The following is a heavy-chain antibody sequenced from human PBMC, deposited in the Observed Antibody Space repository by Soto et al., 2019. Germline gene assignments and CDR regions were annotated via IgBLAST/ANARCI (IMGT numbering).Heavy chain of an antibody. CDR3: AKEWSGWSPSHFDY. V-gene: IGHV3-30*18. D-gene: IGHD6-19*01. J-gene: IGHJ4*02. CDR2: ISYDGSNK. Sequence: GGSLRLSCAASGFTFSSYGMHWVRQAPGKGLEWVAVISYDGSNKYYADSVKGRFTISRDNSKNTLYLQMNSLRAEDTAVYYCAKEWSGWSPSHFDYWGQGTLVTVSS. CDR1: GFTFSSYG.